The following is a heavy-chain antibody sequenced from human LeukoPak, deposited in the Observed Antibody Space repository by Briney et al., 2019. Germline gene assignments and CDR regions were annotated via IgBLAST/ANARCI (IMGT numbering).Heavy chain of an antibody. V-gene: IGHV3-23*01. J-gene: IGHJ4*02. CDR1: GFTFSSYA. D-gene: IGHD5-18*01. Sequence: GGSLRLSCAASGFTFSSYAMSWVRQAPGKGLEWVSAISGSGGSTYYADPVKGRFTISRDNSKNTLYLQMNSLRAEDTAVYYCAKICRIWRYSYGSPAYDYFDYWGQGTLVTVSS. CDR2: ISGSGGST. CDR3: AKICRIWRYSYGSPAYDYFDY.